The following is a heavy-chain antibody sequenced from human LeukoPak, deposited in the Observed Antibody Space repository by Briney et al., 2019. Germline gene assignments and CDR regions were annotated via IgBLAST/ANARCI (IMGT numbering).Heavy chain of an antibody. Sequence: GASVKVSCKASGYTFTGYYMHWVRQAPGQGLEWMGWINPNSGGTNYAQKFQGWVTMTRNTSISTAYMELSSLRSEDTVVYYCARNYYDSSGYSGLDYWGQGTLVTVSS. CDR3: ARNYYDSSGYSGLDY. V-gene: IGHV1-2*04. CDR1: GYTFTGYY. J-gene: IGHJ4*02. D-gene: IGHD3-22*01. CDR2: INPNSGGT.